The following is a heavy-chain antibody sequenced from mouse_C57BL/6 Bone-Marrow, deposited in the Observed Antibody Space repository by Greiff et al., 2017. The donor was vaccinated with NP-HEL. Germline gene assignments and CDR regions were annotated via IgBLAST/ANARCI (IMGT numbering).Heavy chain of an antibody. D-gene: IGHD2-4*01. CDR2: ISSGGSYT. Sequence: EVQRVESGGDLVKPGGSLKLSCAASGFTFSSYGMSWVRQTPDKRLEWVATISSGGSYTYYPDSVKGRFTISRDNAKNTLYLQMSSLKSEDTAMYYCASPYDYDVAWFAYWGQGTLFTVSA. J-gene: IGHJ3*01. V-gene: IGHV5-6*01. CDR3: ASPYDYDVAWFAY. CDR1: GFTFSSYG.